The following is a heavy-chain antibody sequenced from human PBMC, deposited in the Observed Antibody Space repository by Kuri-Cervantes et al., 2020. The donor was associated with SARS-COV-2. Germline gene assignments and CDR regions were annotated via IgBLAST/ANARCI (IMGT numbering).Heavy chain of an antibody. V-gene: IGHV3-48*04. J-gene: IGHJ2*01. Sequence: GESLKISCAASGFIFSDFGMNWVRQAPGKGLEWVSYISSSSTTIYYADSVKGRFTISRDNAKNTLYLQLNSLGAEDTAAYYCARGGVVTADWYFDLWGRGTLVTVSS. CDR1: GFIFSDFG. CDR2: ISSSSTTI. D-gene: IGHD2-21*02. CDR3: ARGGVVTADWYFDL.